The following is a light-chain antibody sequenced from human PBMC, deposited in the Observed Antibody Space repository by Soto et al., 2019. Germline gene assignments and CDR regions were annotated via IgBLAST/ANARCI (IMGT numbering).Light chain of an antibody. CDR1: QSLVYSDGHAY. J-gene: IGKJ1*01. Sequence: VVMTQSPLSLPVTLGQPASISCRSSQSLVYSDGHAYLNWFQQRPGQSPRRLIYKASNRDSGVPDRFSGSGSGTDFTLQINRVEAEDVGIYYCMQGTHWPPTFGRGTRVEIK. CDR2: KAS. CDR3: MQGTHWPPT. V-gene: IGKV2-30*01.